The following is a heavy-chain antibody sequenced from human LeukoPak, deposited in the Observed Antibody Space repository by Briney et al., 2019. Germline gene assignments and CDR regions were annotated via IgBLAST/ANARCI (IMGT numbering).Heavy chain of an antibody. Sequence: GSVKLSCTASGYTFSGHYIHWVRQAPGQGLEWMGVMHPTGGSTNYAQRFEGRVTMTRDTSTSTVYMELRSLTSEDTAVYYCARDDFDTAMVYNYFDPWGQGTLVTASS. V-gene: IGHV1-46*01. D-gene: IGHD5-18*01. CDR3: ARDDFDTAMVYNYFDP. J-gene: IGHJ5*02. CDR2: MHPTGGST. CDR1: GYTFSGHY.